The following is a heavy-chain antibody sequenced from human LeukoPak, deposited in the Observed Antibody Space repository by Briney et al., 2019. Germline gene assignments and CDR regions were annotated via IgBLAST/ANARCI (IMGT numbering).Heavy chain of an antibody. CDR1: GFTFSSHG. CDR2: IWYDGSHR. CDR3: VRDNAAADGALDY. D-gene: IGHD5-24*01. J-gene: IGHJ4*02. V-gene: IGHV3-33*01. Sequence: GGALRLSCVASGFTFSSHGMHWVRQAPGKGLEGGAVIWYDGSHRYYPDSVKGRFTISRDNSKNTLFLQMDSLRVDDTAVYYCVRDNAAADGALDYWGQGSLVTVSS.